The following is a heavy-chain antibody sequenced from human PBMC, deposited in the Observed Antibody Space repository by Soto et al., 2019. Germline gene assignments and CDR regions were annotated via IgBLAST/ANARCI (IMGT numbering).Heavy chain of an antibody. D-gene: IGHD3-3*02. CDR2: VYTGGNT. J-gene: IGHJ4*02. Sequence: SETLSLTCNVSGRSMISYYWSWIRQPAGKGLEWIGRVYTGGNTNYNPSLKSRVTMSVDTSKSQFSLNLTSVTAADTAVYYCAREGDDRHFFFDSWGQGTLVTVSS. V-gene: IGHV4-4*07. CDR1: GRSMISYY. CDR3: AREGDDRHFFFDS.